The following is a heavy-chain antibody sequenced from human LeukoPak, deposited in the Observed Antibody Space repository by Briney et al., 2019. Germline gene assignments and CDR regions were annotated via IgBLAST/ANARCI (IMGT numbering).Heavy chain of an antibody. V-gene: IGHV3-30*18. CDR1: GFTFSSYG. J-gene: IGHJ4*02. D-gene: IGHD3-10*01. Sequence: GRSLRLSCAASGFTFSSYGMHWVRQAPGKGLEWVAVISYDGSNKYYADSVKGRFTISRDNSKNTLYLQMNSLRAEDTAVYYCAKERTPYYYGSGSYFDYWGQGTLSPSPQ. CDR2: ISYDGSNK. CDR3: AKERTPYYYGSGSYFDY.